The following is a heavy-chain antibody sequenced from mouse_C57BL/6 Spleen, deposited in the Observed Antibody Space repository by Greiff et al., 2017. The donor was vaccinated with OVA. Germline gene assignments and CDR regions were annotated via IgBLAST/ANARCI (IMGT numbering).Heavy chain of an antibody. J-gene: IGHJ2*01. Sequence: QVQLQQPGAELVKPGASVKMSCKASGYTFTSYWITWVQQRPGQGLEWIGDIYPGSGSTNYNEQFKSKATLTVDTSSSTAYMQLSSLTSEDSAVYYCARPPLITTPYYFDYWGQGTTLTVSS. CDR2: IYPGSGST. D-gene: IGHD1-1*01. V-gene: IGHV1-55*01. CDR3: ARPPLITTPYYFDY. CDR1: GYTFTSYW.